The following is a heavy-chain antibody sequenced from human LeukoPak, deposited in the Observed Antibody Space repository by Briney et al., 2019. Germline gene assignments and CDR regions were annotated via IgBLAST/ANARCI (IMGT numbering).Heavy chain of an antibody. Sequence: ASVKVSCKASGQSLTGYFIHWVRQAPGQGLEWMGRINPNSGGTNYAQKFQGRVTMTRDTSISTAYMELSRLRSDDTAVYYCASDTTYCSGGSCYHPGYYYYGMDVWGQGTTVTVSS. CDR3: ASDTTYCSGGSCYHPGYYYYGMDV. D-gene: IGHD2-15*01. CDR2: INPNSGGT. V-gene: IGHV1-2*06. CDR1: GQSLTGYF. J-gene: IGHJ6*02.